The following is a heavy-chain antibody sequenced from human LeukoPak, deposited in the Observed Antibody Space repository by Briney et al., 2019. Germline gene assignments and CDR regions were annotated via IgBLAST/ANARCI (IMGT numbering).Heavy chain of an antibody. V-gene: IGHV4-34*01. CDR3: ARRARPGKRTRIDY. CDR2: INHSGST. D-gene: IGHD1-1*01. CDR1: GGSFSGYY. Sequence: SETLSLTCAVYGGSFSGYYWSWIRRPPGKGLEWIGEINHSGSTNYNPSLKSRVTISVDTSKNQFSLKLSSVTAADTAVYYCARRARPGKRTRIDYWGQGTLVTVSS. J-gene: IGHJ4*02.